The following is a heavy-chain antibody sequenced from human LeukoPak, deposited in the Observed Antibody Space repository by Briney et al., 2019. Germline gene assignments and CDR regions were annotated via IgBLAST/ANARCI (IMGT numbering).Heavy chain of an antibody. J-gene: IGHJ4*02. Sequence: AESLENSCRGSGYSFTNHWIGWVRQMPGKGLEWMGIISPGDSDARNSPSFQGQVTISADKSITTAYLQWNSLKASDTAIYFCARSPYYYGALDYLRQASKVTVSS. CDR1: GYSFTNHW. CDR3: ARSPYYYGALDY. V-gene: IGHV5-51*01. D-gene: IGHD2/OR15-2a*01. CDR2: ISPGDSDA.